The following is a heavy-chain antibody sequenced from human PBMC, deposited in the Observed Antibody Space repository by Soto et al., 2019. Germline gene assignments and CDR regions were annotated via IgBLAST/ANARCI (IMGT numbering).Heavy chain of an antibody. Sequence: SETLSLTCTVSGASINSGGYYWSWIRQLPGRGLEWIGYIYFSGSTYYNPSLESRITISLDTSQNQFSLKLFSVTAEDTAVYYCARARDGYNFLYEPTWGQGTLVTVSS. J-gene: IGHJ4*02. CDR2: IYFSGST. CDR1: GASINSGGYY. CDR3: ARARDGYNFLYEPT. V-gene: IGHV4-31*03. D-gene: IGHD1-1*01.